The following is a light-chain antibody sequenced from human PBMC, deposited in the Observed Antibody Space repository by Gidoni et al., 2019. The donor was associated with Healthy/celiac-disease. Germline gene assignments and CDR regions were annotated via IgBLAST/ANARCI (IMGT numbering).Light chain of an antibody. CDR2: DAS. J-gene: IGKJ4*01. Sequence: EIVLTQSPATLSLSPGERATLSCRASQSVSDYLAWYQQKPGQAPRLLIYDASNRATGIPARFSGSGSGTDFTLTISSLDPEDFAVYYCQQRSNWPALTFXGXTKVEI. CDR1: QSVSDY. V-gene: IGKV3-11*01. CDR3: QQRSNWPALT.